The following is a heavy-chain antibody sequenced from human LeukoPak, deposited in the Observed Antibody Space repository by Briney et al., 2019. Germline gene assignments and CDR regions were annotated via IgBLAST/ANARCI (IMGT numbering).Heavy chain of an antibody. V-gene: IGHV1-3*03. Sequence: ASVKVSCKASGYTFTSYAMHWVRQAPGQRLEWMGWINAGNGNTKYSQEFQGRVTITRDTSASTAYVELSSLRSEDMAVYYCARASGYGDYYFDYWGQGTLVTVSS. CDR1: GYTFTSYA. D-gene: IGHD4-17*01. J-gene: IGHJ4*02. CDR2: INAGNGNT. CDR3: ARASGYGDYYFDY.